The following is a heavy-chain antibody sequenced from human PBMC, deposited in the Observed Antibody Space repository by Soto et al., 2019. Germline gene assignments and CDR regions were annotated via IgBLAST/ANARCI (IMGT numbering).Heavy chain of an antibody. V-gene: IGHV4-39*01. CDR2: IYYSGST. J-gene: IGHJ4*02. Sequence: TLSLTCTVSGGSISSSSYYWGWIRQPPGKGLEWIGSIYYSGSTYYNPSLKSRVTISVDTSKNQFSLKLSSVTAADTAVYYCARHAVVGATKTFDYWGQGTLVTVSS. CDR3: ARHAVVGATKTFDY. D-gene: IGHD1-26*01. CDR1: GGSISSSSYY.